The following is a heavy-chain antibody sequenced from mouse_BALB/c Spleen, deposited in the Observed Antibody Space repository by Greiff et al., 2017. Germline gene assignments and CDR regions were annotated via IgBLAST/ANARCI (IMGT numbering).Heavy chain of an antibody. J-gene: IGHJ2*01. CDR3: VRHGANWYYFDY. D-gene: IGHD4-1*01. CDR2: IRSKSNNYAT. V-gene: IGHV10-1*02. Sequence: EVQVVESGGGLVQPKGSLKLSCAASGFTFNTYAMNWVRQAPGKGLEWVARIRSKSNNYATYYADSVKDRFTISRDDSQSMLYLQMNNLKTEDTAMYYCVRHGANWYYFDYWGQGTTLTVSS. CDR1: GFTFNTYA.